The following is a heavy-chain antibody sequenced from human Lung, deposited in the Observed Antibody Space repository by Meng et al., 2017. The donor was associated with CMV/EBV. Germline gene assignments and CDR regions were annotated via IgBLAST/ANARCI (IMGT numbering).Heavy chain of an antibody. CDR3: AKGGGAGRSASDY. J-gene: IGHJ4*02. CDR2: ISSGSSTI. V-gene: IGHV3-48*04. D-gene: IGHD3-16*01. Sequence: PXSASGFTFSTYSMNWVRQAPGKGLEWISYISSGSSTIYYADSVKGRFSISRDNAEKTLYLHVNNLRGEDTAVYYCAKGGGAGRSASDYWGQGTLVTVSS. CDR1: GFTFSTYS.